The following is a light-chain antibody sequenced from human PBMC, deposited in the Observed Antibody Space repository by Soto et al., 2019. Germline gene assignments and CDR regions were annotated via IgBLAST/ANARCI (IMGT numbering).Light chain of an antibody. J-gene: IGKJ5*01. CDR2: GAS. CDR1: QTINTN. V-gene: IGKV1-39*01. Sequence: DIQMTQSPSSLSASVGDRVSITCRASQTINTNVNWFQQKPGEVPKILIYGASTLQGGVPSRFSGSGSRTEFTLTISNLQPEDFATYYCQQSYDHPLTFGQGTRLEI. CDR3: QQSYDHPLT.